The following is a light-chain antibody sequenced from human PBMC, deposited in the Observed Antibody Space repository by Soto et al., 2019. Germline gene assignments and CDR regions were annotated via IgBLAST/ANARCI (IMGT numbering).Light chain of an antibody. Sequence: QSALTQPASVSGSPGQSITISCTGTSSDVGGYNSVSWYQQHPGKAPKLMIYDVSNRPSGVSNRFSGSKSGNTASLTISGFQAEDEADYSCSSYTRSSPPVVFGGGTKVTVL. V-gene: IGLV2-14*01. CDR3: SSYTRSSPPVV. CDR1: SSDVGGYNS. CDR2: DVS. J-gene: IGLJ2*01.